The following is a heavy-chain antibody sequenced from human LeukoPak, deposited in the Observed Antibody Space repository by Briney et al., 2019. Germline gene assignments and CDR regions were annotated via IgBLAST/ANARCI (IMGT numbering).Heavy chain of an antibody. V-gene: IGHV3-30*04. CDR3: ARGRSGGGVDY. Sequence: PGRSLRLSCAASGFPFSSYAMHWVRQAPGKGLEWVAVISYDGSNKYYADSVKGRFTISRDNSKNTLYLQMNSLRAEDTAVYYCARGRSGGGVDYWGQGTLVTVSS. D-gene: IGHD3-10*01. CDR1: GFPFSSYA. CDR2: ISYDGSNK. J-gene: IGHJ4*02.